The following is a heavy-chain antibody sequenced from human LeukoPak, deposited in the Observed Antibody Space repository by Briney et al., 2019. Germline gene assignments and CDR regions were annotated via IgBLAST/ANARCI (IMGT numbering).Heavy chain of an antibody. CDR2: INPNSGGT. V-gene: IGHV1-2*04. D-gene: IGHD5-12*01. CDR3: ARDLYSGYDALFGY. J-gene: IGHJ4*02. Sequence: ASVKVSCKASGYTFTSYDINWVRQATGQGLEWMGWINPNSGGTNYAQKFQGWVTMTRDTSISTAYMELSRLRSDDTAVYYCARDLYSGYDALFGYWGQGTLVTVSS. CDR1: GYTFTSYD.